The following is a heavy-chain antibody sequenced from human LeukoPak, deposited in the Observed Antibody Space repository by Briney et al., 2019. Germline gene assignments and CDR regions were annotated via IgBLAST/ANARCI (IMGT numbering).Heavy chain of an antibody. J-gene: IGHJ5*02. CDR3: ARDLSGGSGSYNWFDP. Sequence: SMKVSCKASGGTFSSYAISWVRQAPGQGLEWMGRIIPIFGIANYAQKFQGRVTITADKSTSTAYMELSSLRSEDTAVYYCARDLSGGSGSYNWFDPWGQGTLVTVSS. V-gene: IGHV1-69*04. CDR1: GGTFSSYA. D-gene: IGHD3-10*01. CDR2: IIPIFGIA.